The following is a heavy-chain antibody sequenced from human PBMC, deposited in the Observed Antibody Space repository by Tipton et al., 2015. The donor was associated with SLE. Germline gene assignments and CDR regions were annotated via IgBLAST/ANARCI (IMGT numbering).Heavy chain of an antibody. D-gene: IGHD4-17*01. Sequence: SLRLSCAASGFTFSSYWMSWVRQAPGKGLEWVANIKEDGSDKYYVDSVKGRFTISRDNAKDSLYLQMNSLRAEDTAVYYCASGDDDYGDGGFDYWGQGTLVTVSS. V-gene: IGHV3-7*01. CDR3: ASGDDDYGDGGFDY. CDR1: GFTFSSYW. CDR2: IKEDGSDK. J-gene: IGHJ4*02.